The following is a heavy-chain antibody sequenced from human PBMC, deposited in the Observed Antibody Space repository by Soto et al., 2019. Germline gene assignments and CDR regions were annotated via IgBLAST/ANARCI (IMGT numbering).Heavy chain of an antibody. D-gene: IGHD3-16*01. CDR1: GYTFTSYS. CDR3: AGPDTINYYYYGMDV. Sequence: ASVKVSCKASGYTFTSYSIHWVRQAPGQSPEWMGWINAGNGDTKYSQKFQGRVTITRDTSASTAYMELSSLRSEDTAVYYCAGPDTINYYYYGMDVWGQGTTVTVSS. V-gene: IGHV1-3*01. CDR2: INAGNGDT. J-gene: IGHJ6*02.